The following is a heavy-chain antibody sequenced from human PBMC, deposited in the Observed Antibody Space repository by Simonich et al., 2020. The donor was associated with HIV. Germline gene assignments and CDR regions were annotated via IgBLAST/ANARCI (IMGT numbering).Heavy chain of an antibody. V-gene: IGHV7-4-1*02. CDR2: INPNTGNP. Sequence: QVQLVQSGSELKKPGASVTVSCKASGSTFTTYAMNWGRQAPGEGLEWMGGINPNTGNPTYSKGFTGRFVFSLDTSVSTTYLQISSLKAEDTAGYYCARVAGVRPGTNWFDPWGQGTLVTVSS. CDR3: ARVAGVRPGTNWFDP. CDR1: GSTFTTYA. J-gene: IGHJ5*02. D-gene: IGHD1-7*01.